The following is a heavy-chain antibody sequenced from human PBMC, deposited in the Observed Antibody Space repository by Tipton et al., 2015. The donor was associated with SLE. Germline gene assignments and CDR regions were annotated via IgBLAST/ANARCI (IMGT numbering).Heavy chain of an antibody. CDR1: GGSISSHY. CDR2: IYYSGST. V-gene: IGHV4-59*11. CDR3: ARDWRTHYYDSSGYFHDAFDI. Sequence: TLSLTCTVSGGSISSHYWSWIRQPPGKGLEWIGYIYYSGSTYYNPPPKSRVTISVDTSKNQFSLKLSSVTAADTAVYYCARDWRTHYYDSSGYFHDAFDIWGQGTMVTVSS. J-gene: IGHJ3*02. D-gene: IGHD3-22*01.